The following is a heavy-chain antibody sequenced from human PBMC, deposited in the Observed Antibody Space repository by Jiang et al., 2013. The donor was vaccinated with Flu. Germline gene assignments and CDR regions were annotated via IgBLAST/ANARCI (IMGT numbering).Heavy chain of an antibody. J-gene: IGHJ4*02. CDR3: ANGKPGYSYAVDY. Sequence: GSGLVKPSETLSLTCTVSGGSISSSSYYWGWIRQPPGKGLEWIGSIYYSGSTYYNPSLKSRVTISVDTSKNQFSLKLSSVTAADTAVYYCANGKPGYSYAVDYWGQGTLVTVSS. V-gene: IGHV4-39*01. D-gene: IGHD5-18*01. CDR2: IYYSGST. CDR1: GGSISSSSYY.